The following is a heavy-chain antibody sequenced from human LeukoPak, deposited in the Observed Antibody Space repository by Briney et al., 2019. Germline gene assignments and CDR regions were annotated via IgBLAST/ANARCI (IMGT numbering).Heavy chain of an antibody. CDR1: GYTFTGYY. CDR2: IIPIFGTA. Sequence: GASVKVSCKASGYTFTGYYMHWVRQAPGQGLEWMGGIIPIFGTANYAQKFQGRVTITAVESTSTAYMELSSLRSEDTAVYYCARDTRHRYCSSSSCFRGWLDPWGQGTPVTVSS. CDR3: ARDTRHRYCSSSSCFRGWLDP. D-gene: IGHD2-2*01. J-gene: IGHJ5*02. V-gene: IGHV1-69*13.